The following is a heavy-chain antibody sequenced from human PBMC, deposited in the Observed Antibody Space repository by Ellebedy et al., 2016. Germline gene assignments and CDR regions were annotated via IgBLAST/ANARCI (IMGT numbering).Heavy chain of an antibody. CDR2: ISSRSSYT. V-gene: IGHV3-11*03. D-gene: IGHD3-10*01. J-gene: IGHJ6*02. CDR3: ARFLNKSESRSFLSPYYYGLDV. CDR1: GFTFSDYY. Sequence: GESLKISXAASGFTFSDYYMSWIRQAPGKGLEWVSYISSRSSYTNYAGSVKGRFTIYGDKAKNSLYLQMNSLRAEDTAVYYCARFLNKSESRSFLSPYYYGLDVWGQGTTVTVSS.